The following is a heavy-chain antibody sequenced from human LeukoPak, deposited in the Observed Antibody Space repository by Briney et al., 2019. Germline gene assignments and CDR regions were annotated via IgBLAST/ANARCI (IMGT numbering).Heavy chain of an antibody. CDR3: ARDIVSGSGSFDY. J-gene: IGHJ4*02. V-gene: IGHV3-74*01. Sequence: GGSLRLSCAASRFSFSNYWMHWVRQAPGKGLVWVSRVKSDGSNPSYADSVKGRFTISRDNAENMLYLQMNTLGAEDTAVYYCARDIVSGSGSFDYWAQGTLVTVSS. CDR1: RFSFSNYW. CDR2: VKSDGSNP. D-gene: IGHD3-10*01.